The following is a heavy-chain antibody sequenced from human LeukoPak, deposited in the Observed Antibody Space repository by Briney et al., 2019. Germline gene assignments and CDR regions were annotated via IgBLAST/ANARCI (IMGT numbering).Heavy chain of an antibody. CDR3: ARAWSLYYYYYGMDV. D-gene: IGHD2-8*02. CDR1: GGSISSYY. J-gene: IGHJ6*02. CDR2: IYYSGST. Sequence: SETLSLTCTVSGGSISSYYWTWIRQPPGKGLEWIGYIYYSGSTNYNPSLKSRVTISVDTSKNQFSLKLSSVTAADTAVYYCARAWSLYYYYYGMDVWGQGTTVTVSS. V-gene: IGHV4-59*12.